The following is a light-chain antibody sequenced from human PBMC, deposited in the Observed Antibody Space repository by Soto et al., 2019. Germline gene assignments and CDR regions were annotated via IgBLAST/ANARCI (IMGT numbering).Light chain of an antibody. J-gene: IGKJ3*01. CDR1: QSVRRRY. V-gene: IGKV3-20*01. CDR3: QQYGSSPFT. Sequence: ESVLTQSPGTLSMSPGERATLSCRARQSVRRRYSAWYQQKPGQAPRLLIYGGSSRATGIPDRFSGSVSGTDFTITISRLEPEDFAVYYGQQYGSSPFTFGPGTKVDIK. CDR2: GGS.